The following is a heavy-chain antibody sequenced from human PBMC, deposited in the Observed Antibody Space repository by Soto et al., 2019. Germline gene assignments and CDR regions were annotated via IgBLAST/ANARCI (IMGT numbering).Heavy chain of an antibody. Sequence: QLQLQESGPGLVKPSETLSLTCTVSGGSISRSSYYWGWIRQPPGKGLEWIGSIYYSGSTQYNPSLKSRVPISVDTSKNQFSLKLSSVTAADTAVYYCATLWFGEADYWGQGTLVTVSS. J-gene: IGHJ4*02. CDR2: IYYSGST. V-gene: IGHV4-39*01. CDR3: ATLWFGEADY. CDR1: GGSISRSSYY. D-gene: IGHD3-10*01.